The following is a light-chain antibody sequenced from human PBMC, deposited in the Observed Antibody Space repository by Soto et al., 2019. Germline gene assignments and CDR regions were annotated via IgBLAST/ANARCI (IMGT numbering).Light chain of an antibody. CDR1: TSDVGDYNY. J-gene: IGLJ2*01. CDR3: ASYAGSISLGG. V-gene: IGLV2-8*01. CDR2: EVS. Sequence: QSALTQPPSASGSPGQSVTISCTGTTSDVGDYNYVSWYQQHPGKAPKLMIYEVSKRPSGVPDRFSGYKSGNTTSLTVSGLQAEDEADYYGASYAGSISLGGLGGGTQMTVL.